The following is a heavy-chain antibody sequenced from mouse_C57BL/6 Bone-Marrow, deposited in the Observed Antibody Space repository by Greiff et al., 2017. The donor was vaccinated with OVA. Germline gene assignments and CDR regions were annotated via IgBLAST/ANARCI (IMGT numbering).Heavy chain of an antibody. Sequence: VKLMESGPELVKPGASVKISCKASGYAFSSSWMNWVKQRPGKGLEWIGRIYPGDGDTNYNGKFKGKATLTADKSSSTAYMQLSSLTSEDSAVYFCARDRGGSSYEDFDYWGQGTTLTVSS. V-gene: IGHV1-82*01. J-gene: IGHJ2*01. D-gene: IGHD1-1*01. CDR3: ARDRGGSSYEDFDY. CDR1: GYAFSSSW. CDR2: IYPGDGDT.